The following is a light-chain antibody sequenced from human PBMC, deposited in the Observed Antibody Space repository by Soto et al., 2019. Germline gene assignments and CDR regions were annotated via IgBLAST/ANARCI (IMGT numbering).Light chain of an antibody. CDR2: EGS. Sequence: QSALTQPASVSGSPGQSITIFCTGASSDVGSYYLVSWYQQHPGKAPKLLIYEGSRRPSGVSNRFSGSKSGNTASLTISGLQAEDEADYYCCSYAGSVVFGGGTQLTVL. CDR3: CSYAGSVV. V-gene: IGLV2-23*01. CDR1: SSDVGSYYL. J-gene: IGLJ2*01.